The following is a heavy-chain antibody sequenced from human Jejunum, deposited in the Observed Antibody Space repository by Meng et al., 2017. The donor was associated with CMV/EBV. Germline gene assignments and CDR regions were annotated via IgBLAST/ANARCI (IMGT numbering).Heavy chain of an antibody. Sequence: SYGMHWVRQAPGKGLEGVAFIRYDGGDNYCADSVKGRFTISRDNSKSTLYLQMNSLRPEDTAVYYCSTTLALGYCSTSSCTYFDYWGQGTLVTVSS. CDR1: SYG. J-gene: IGHJ4*02. V-gene: IGHV3-30*02. D-gene: IGHD2-2*01. CDR3: STTLALGYCSTSSCTYFDY. CDR2: IRYDGGDN.